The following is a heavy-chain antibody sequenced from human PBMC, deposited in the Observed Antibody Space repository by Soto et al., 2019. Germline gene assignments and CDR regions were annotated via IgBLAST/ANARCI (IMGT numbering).Heavy chain of an antibody. V-gene: IGHV1-69*01. CDR3: ARDFGRYHTDTVVPAARGSRKFNWFDP. CDR1: GGTFSSYA. J-gene: IGHJ5*02. Sequence: QVQLVQSGAEVKKPGSSVKVSCKASGGTFSSYAISWVRQAPGQGLEWMGGIIPIFGTANYAQKFQGRVTITADESPSPAYMELSSLRSEDTAVYYCARDFGRYHTDTVVPAARGSRKFNWFDPWGQGTLVTVSS. D-gene: IGHD2-2*01. CDR2: IIPIFGTA.